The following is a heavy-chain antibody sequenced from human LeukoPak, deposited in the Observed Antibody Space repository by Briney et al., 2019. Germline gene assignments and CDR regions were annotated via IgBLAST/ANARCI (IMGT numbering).Heavy chain of an antibody. Sequence: ASVNVSCKASGGTFSSYAISWVRQAPGQGLEWMGGIIPIFGTANYAQKFQGRVTITADESTSTAYMELSSLRSDDTAVYYCARDGGSGSYYYYGMDVWGQGTTVTVSS. CDR1: GGTFSSYA. V-gene: IGHV1-69*13. D-gene: IGHD3-10*01. J-gene: IGHJ6*02. CDR3: ARDGGSGSYYYYGMDV. CDR2: IIPIFGTA.